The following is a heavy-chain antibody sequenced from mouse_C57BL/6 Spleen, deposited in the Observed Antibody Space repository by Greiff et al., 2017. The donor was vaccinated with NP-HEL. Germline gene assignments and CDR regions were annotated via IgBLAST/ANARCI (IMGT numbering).Heavy chain of an antibody. CDR3: ARDNWDEDWFAY. Sequence: EVQVVESGGGLVKPGGSLKLSCAASGFTFSSYAMSWVRQTPEKRLEWVATISDGGSYTYYPDNVKGRFTISRDNAKNNLYLQMSHLKSEDTAMYYCARDNWDEDWFAYWGQGTLVTVSA. CDR1: GFTFSSYA. D-gene: IGHD4-1*01. V-gene: IGHV5-4*01. J-gene: IGHJ3*01. CDR2: ISDGGSYT.